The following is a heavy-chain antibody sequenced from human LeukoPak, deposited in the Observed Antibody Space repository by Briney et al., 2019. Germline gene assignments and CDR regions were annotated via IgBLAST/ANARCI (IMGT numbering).Heavy chain of an antibody. CDR3: AKDPKYQLASGCNWFDP. Sequence: GGSLRLSCAASGFTFSSYAMTWVRQAPGKGLEWGSDISGSGGSTDYADSVKGRFTISRDNSKNTLYLQMNSLRAEDTAVYYCAKDPKYQLASGCNWFDPWGQGTLVTVSS. V-gene: IGHV3-23*01. D-gene: IGHD2-2*01. J-gene: IGHJ5*02. CDR2: ISGSGGST. CDR1: GFTFSSYA.